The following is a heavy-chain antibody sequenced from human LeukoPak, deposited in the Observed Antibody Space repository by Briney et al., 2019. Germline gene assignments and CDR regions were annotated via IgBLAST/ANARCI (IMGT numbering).Heavy chain of an antibody. D-gene: IGHD2/OR15-2a*01. J-gene: IGHJ5*02. CDR3: ARDYFRTFDP. V-gene: IGHV4-4*07. CDR1: SGSISSYS. CDR2: IYYSGST. Sequence: SETLSLTCTGSSGSISSYSWSWIRQPAGKGLEWIGSIYYSGSTYYNPSLKSRVTISVDTSKNQFSLKLSSVTAADTAVYYCARDYFRTFDPWGQGTLVTVSS.